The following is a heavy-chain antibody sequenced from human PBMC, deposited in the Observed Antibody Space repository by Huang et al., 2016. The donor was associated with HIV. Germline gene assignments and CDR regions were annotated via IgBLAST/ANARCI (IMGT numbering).Heavy chain of an antibody. Sequence: QVQLVQSGGEVMQPGASVRVSCKASGYDFGSYGRSWVRQAPGQGLEWRGWIGRDSRDTSAAQKFQGRVTMATDTSTTTTYMELRSLRSDDTAMYYCARDPYYSNRWKRNDASFLWGQGTMITVSS. V-gene: IGHV1-18*01. CDR1: GYDFGSYG. D-gene: IGHD4-4*01. J-gene: IGHJ3*01. CDR2: IGRDSRDT. CDR3: ARDPYYSNRWKRNDASFL.